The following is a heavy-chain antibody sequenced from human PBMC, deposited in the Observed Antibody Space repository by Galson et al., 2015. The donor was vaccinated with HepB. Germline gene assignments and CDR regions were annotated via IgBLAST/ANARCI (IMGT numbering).Heavy chain of an antibody. Sequence: LSLTCTVSGGSISSGSYYWNWIRQPAGKGLEWIGRIYTSGSTNYNPSLKSRVTMSVDTSKNQFSLKLSSVTAADTAVYYCARGVGATIADYWGQGTLVTVSS. CDR1: GGSISSGSYY. CDR2: IYTSGST. D-gene: IGHD1-26*01. CDR3: ARGVGATIADY. J-gene: IGHJ4*02. V-gene: IGHV4-61*02.